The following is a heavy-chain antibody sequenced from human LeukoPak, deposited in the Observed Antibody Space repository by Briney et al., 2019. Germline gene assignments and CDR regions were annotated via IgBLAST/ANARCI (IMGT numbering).Heavy chain of an antibody. CDR2: ISSSSSYI. V-gene: IGHV3-21*01. J-gene: IGHJ5*02. CDR1: GFTFSSYS. D-gene: IGHD1-1*01. CDR3: ARVLERWFDP. Sequence: GGSLRLSCAASGFTFSSYSMNWVRQAPGKGLEWVSSISSSSSYIYYADSVKGRFTISRDNAKNSLHLQMNSLRAEDTAVYYCARVLERWFDPWGQGTLVTISS.